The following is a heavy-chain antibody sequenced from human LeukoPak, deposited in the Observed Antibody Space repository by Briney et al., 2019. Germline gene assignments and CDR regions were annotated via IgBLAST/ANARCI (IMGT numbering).Heavy chain of an antibody. Sequence: GRSLRLSCAASGFTFDDYAMHWVRRAPGKGLEWVSGISWNSGSIGYADSVKGRFTISRDNAKNSLYLQMNSLRAEDTALYYCAKARGGIYSGYDYWGQGTLVTVSS. J-gene: IGHJ4*02. CDR1: GFTFDDYA. CDR2: ISWNSGSI. D-gene: IGHD5-12*01. CDR3: AKARGGIYSGYDY. V-gene: IGHV3-9*01.